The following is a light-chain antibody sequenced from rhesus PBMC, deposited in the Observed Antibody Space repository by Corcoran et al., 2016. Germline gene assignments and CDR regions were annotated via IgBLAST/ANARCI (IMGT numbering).Light chain of an antibody. J-gene: IGKJ1*01. Sequence: EIQMTQSPSSLSASVGDKVTTTCRASQEISSWLAWYQQKPGKAPKLLIKNTSNLQSGVPSRLSGSGSGTDFTLNISSLQPEDFATFYCLQYNSSPWTFGQGTKVEIK. CDR1: QEISSW. CDR2: NTS. V-gene: IGKV1-22*01. CDR3: LQYNSSPWT.